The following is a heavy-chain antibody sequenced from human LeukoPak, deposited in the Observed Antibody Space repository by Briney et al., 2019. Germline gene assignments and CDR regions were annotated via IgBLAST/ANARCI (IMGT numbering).Heavy chain of an antibody. CDR1: GFTFSSYG. Sequence: GGSLRLSCAASGFTFSSYGMHWVRQAPGKGLEWGAVISYDGSNKDYADSVKGRFTISRDNSKNTLNLQMNSLRADDTAVYYCARDIAAAGTEGWFDPWGQGTLVTVSS. J-gene: IGHJ5*02. CDR2: ISYDGSNK. D-gene: IGHD6-13*01. CDR3: ARDIAAAGTEGWFDP. V-gene: IGHV3-30*03.